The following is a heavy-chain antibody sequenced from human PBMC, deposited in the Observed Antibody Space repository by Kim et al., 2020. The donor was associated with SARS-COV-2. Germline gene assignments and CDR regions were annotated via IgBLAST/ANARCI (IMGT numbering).Heavy chain of an antibody. CDR1: GVSISSYF. J-gene: IGHJ5*02. CDR2: IYYGGST. CDR3: ARVGYGSGSHGWFDP. Sequence: TLSLTCTVSGVSISSYFWAWIRQPPGKGLESIGYIYYGGSTDYNPSLKGRVTMSVDTSTSQLSLNLTSMSAADTAVYFCARVGYGSGSHGWFDPWGPGTLVTVSS. D-gene: IGHD3-10*01. V-gene: IGHV4-59*12.